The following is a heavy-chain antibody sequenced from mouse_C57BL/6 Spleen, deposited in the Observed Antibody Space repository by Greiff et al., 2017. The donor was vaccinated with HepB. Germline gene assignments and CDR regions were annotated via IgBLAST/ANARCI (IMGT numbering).Heavy chain of an antibody. V-gene: IGHV1-52*01. CDR1: GYTFTSYW. Sequence: QVQLKQPGAELVRPGSSVKLSCKASGYTFTSYWMHWVKQRPIQGLEWIGNIDPSDSETHYNQKFKDKATLTVDKSSSTAYMQLSSLTSEDSAVYYCARGDLLLGFAYWGQGTLVTVSA. CDR3: ARGDLLLGFAY. CDR2: IDPSDSET. J-gene: IGHJ3*01. D-gene: IGHD2-10*01.